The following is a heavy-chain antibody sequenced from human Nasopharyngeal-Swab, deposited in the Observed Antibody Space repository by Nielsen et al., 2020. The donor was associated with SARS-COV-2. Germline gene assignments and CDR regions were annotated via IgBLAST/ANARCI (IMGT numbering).Heavy chain of an antibody. CDR3: ARDRNTVLAGHSYFGMDV. V-gene: IGHV3-53*01. CDR2: LYSGGVT. Sequence: GGSLRLSCAPSGFYVGSNYVSWVRQAPGKGLEWVSILYSGGVTFYADSVEGRFSISRDNSKNTIYLQMNNLRAEDTAVYYCARDRNTVLAGHSYFGMDVWGQGTMVTVSS. D-gene: IGHD4-11*01. CDR1: GFYVGSNY. J-gene: IGHJ6*02.